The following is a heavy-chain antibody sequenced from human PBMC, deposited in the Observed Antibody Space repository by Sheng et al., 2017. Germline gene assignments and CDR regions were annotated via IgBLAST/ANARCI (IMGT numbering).Heavy chain of an antibody. V-gene: IGHV3-33*01. CDR1: GFTFSSYG. CDR3: ARAAYSSGWEPIDY. CDR2: IWYDGSNK. J-gene: IGHJ4*02. Sequence: ESGGGVVQPGRSLRLSCAASGFTFSSYGMHWVRQAPGKGLEWVAVIWYDGSNKYYADSVKGRFTISRDNSKNTLYLQMNSLRAEDTAVYYCARAAYSSGWEPIDYWGQGTLVTVSS. D-gene: IGHD6-19*01.